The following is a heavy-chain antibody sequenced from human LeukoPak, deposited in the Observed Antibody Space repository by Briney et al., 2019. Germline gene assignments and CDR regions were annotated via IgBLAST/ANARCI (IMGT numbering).Heavy chain of an antibody. CDR2: INHSGST. Sequence: SETLSLTCAVYGGSFSGYYWSWIRQPPGKGLEWIGGINHSGSTNYNPSLKSRVTISVDTSKNQFSLKLSSVTAADTAVYYCAREDSLRAFDIWGQGTMVSVSS. J-gene: IGHJ3*02. CDR1: GGSFSGYY. CDR3: AREDSLRAFDI. D-gene: IGHD3-22*01. V-gene: IGHV4-34*01.